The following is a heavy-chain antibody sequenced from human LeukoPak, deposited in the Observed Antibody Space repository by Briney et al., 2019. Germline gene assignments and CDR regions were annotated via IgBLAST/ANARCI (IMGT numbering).Heavy chain of an antibody. V-gene: IGHV4-39*01. Sequence: SETLSLTCTVSGGSISSSSYYWGWIRQPPGKGLEWIGSIYYSGSTYYNPSLKSRVAISVDTSKNQFSLKLSSVTAADTAVYYCARLTVTLFDYWGQGTLVTVSS. CDR1: GGSISSSSYY. J-gene: IGHJ4*02. CDR3: ARLTVTLFDY. D-gene: IGHD4-11*01. CDR2: IYYSGST.